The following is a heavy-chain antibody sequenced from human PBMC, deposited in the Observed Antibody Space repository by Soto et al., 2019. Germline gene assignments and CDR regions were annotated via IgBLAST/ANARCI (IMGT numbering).Heavy chain of an antibody. CDR3: ARDTPDYDFWSGYYTPRAFDI. D-gene: IGHD3-3*01. Sequence: QVPLVESGGGVVQPGRSLRLSCAASGFTFSSYAMHWVRQAPGKGLEWVAVISYDGSNKYYADSVKGRFTISRDNSKNTLYLQMNSLRAEDTAVYYCARDTPDYDFWSGYYTPRAFDIWGQGTMVTVSS. J-gene: IGHJ3*02. CDR2: ISYDGSNK. CDR1: GFTFSSYA. V-gene: IGHV3-30-3*01.